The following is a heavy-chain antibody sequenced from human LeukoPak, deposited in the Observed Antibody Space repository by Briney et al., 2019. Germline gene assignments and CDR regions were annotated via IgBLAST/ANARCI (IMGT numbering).Heavy chain of an antibody. CDR1: GYTFTGYD. CDR3: ARDRPYSSSTLDV. D-gene: IGHD6-13*01. J-gene: IGHJ6*02. CDR2: INPNSGGT. V-gene: IGHV1-2*02. Sequence: ASVKVSCKASGYTFTGYDMHWVRQAPGQGLGWMGWINPNSGGTNYAQKFQGRVTMTRDTSISTAYMELSRLRSDDTAVYYCARDRPYSSSTLDVWGQGTTVTVSS.